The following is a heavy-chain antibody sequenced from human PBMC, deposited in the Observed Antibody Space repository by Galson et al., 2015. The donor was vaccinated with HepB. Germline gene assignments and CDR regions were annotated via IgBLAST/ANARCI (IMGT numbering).Heavy chain of an antibody. V-gene: IGHV3-23*01. CDR1: GFIFRHHA. D-gene: IGHD3-16*01. Sequence: SLRLSCAGSGFIFRHHAMAWIRQAPGKGLEWVPGINGRGSTRPYSDAVKGRISISRDNSKDTVFLQMDNLRAEDTAVYYCVKEGSWFGGDWFDPWGQGALVTVS. CDR3: VKEGSWFGGDWFDP. J-gene: IGHJ5*02. CDR2: INGRGSTR.